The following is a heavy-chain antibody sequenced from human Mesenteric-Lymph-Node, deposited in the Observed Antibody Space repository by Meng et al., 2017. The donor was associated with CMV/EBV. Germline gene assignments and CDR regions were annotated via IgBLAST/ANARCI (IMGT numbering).Heavy chain of an antibody. Sequence: GGSLRLSCAASGFIFDDYAMYWVRQAPGKGLEWVSGISWNSGSIGYADSVKGRFTISRDNAKNSLYLQMSSLRAEDTALYYCAKDARYSTSWKAGAFDIWGQGTMVTVSS. J-gene: IGHJ3*02. D-gene: IGHD6-13*01. CDR2: ISWNSGSI. CDR3: AKDARYSTSWKAGAFDI. CDR1: GFIFDDYA. V-gene: IGHV3-9*01.